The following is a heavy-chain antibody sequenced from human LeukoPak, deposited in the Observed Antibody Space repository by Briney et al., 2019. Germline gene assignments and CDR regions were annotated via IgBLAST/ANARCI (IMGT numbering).Heavy chain of an antibody. J-gene: IGHJ4*02. CDR1: GGSVSSGSYY. CDR3: ASQVGYFDY. Sequence: SETLSLTCTVSGGSVSSGSYYWSWIRQPAGKGLEWIGRISTSGSTNYNPSLKSRVTISRDTSKNQFSLKLSSVTAADTAVYYCASQVGYFDYWGQGTLVTVPS. CDR2: ISTSGST. V-gene: IGHV4-61*02. D-gene: IGHD1-26*01.